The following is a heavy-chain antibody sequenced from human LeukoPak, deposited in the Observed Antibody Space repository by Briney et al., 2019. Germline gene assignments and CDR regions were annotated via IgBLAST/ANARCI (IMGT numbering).Heavy chain of an antibody. J-gene: IGHJ4*02. CDR3: VSLGDTVGY. Sequence: PGGSLRLSCAASGFTFSSYSMNWVRQAPGKGLEWVSSISSSSGTIYYADSVKGRFTISRDNSKNSLYLQMKSLRAEDTAVYYCVSLGDTVGYWGQGTLVTVSS. CDR1: GFTFSSYS. CDR2: ISSSSGTI. V-gene: IGHV3-48*04. D-gene: IGHD5-18*01.